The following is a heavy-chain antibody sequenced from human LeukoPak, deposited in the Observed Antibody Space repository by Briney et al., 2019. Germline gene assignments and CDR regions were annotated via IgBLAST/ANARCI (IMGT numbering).Heavy chain of an antibody. CDR1: GFTFSSYS. Sequence: GGSLRLSCAASGFTFSSYSMNWVRQAPGKGLEWVSSISSSSSYIYYPDSVKGRFTISRDNAKNSLYLQMNSLRAEDTAVYYCARVTLGGLNYYYMDVRGKGTTVTVSS. D-gene: IGHD6-25*01. V-gene: IGHV3-21*01. CDR2: ISSSSSYI. CDR3: ARVTLGGLNYYYMDV. J-gene: IGHJ6*03.